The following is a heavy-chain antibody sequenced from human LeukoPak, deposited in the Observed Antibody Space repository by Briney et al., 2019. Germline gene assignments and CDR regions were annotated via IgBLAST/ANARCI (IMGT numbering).Heavy chain of an antibody. CDR1: GFTFSSFV. Sequence: TGGSLRFSCAASGFTFSSFVMSWVRQAPGKGLEWVSAISAGGGGTYYADSVKGRFTISRDNSKNTLSLQMNSLRAEDTAVYYCTKGERVATMTNSGYWGQGTLVTVSS. V-gene: IGHV3-23*01. CDR2: ISAGGGGT. D-gene: IGHD5-12*01. CDR3: TKGERVATMTNSGY. J-gene: IGHJ4*02.